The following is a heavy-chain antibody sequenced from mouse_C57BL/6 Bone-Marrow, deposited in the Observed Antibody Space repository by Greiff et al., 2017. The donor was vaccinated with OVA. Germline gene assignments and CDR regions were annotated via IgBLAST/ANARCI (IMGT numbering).Heavy chain of an antibody. V-gene: IGHV1-78*01. CDR2: IYPRAGST. D-gene: IGHD1-1*01. CDR3: ARRGYYYGSSYWYFDV. Sequence: VQLQESDAELVKPGASVKISCKVSGYTFTDHTIHWMKQRPEQGLEWIGYIYPRAGSTKYNEKFKGKATLTADKSSSTAYMQLNSLTSEDSAVYFCARRGYYYGSSYWYFDVWGTGTAVTVSS. J-gene: IGHJ1*03. CDR1: GYTFTDHT.